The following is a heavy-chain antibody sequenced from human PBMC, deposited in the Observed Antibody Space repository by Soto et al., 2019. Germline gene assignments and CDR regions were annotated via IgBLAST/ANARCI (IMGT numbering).Heavy chain of an antibody. V-gene: IGHV3-23*01. CDR2: ITASGEKL. D-gene: IGHD2-2*01. CDR3: ARDCRSSSCSVLVY. J-gene: IGHJ4*02. Sequence: LRLSGAASGFSLSSYAMTWVRQTPGKRLEWVSGITASGEKLYYADSVKARFTVSRDKSKHTLYLQMHSLRADDTAVYYCARDCRSSSCSVLVYWGQGALVTVSS. CDR1: GFSLSSYA.